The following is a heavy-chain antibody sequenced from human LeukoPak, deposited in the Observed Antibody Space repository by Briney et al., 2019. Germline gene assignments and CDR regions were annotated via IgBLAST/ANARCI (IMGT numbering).Heavy chain of an antibody. D-gene: IGHD6-19*01. Sequence: GASVKVSCKASGYTFTSYYMHWVRQAPGQGLEWMGIINPSGGSTSYAQKFQGRVTMTRDTSTSTVYMELSSLRSEDTAVYYCARENNERYSSGWYYFDYWGQGTLVTVSS. CDR2: INPSGGST. CDR1: GYTFTSYY. CDR3: ARENNERYSSGWYYFDY. V-gene: IGHV1-46*01. J-gene: IGHJ4*02.